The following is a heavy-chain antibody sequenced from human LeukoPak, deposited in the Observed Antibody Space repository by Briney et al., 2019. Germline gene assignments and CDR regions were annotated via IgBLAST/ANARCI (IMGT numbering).Heavy chain of an antibody. Sequence: GGSLRLSCAASGFTFNNYWMSWVRQAPGKGLEWVANIKQDGSEKYYVDSVKGRFTISRDDAKNSFYLQMNSLRAEDTAVYYCAVVRGVMGYWGQGTLVTVSS. CDR3: AVVRGVMGY. CDR1: GFTFNNYW. CDR2: IKQDGSEK. D-gene: IGHD3-10*01. J-gene: IGHJ4*02. V-gene: IGHV3-7*03.